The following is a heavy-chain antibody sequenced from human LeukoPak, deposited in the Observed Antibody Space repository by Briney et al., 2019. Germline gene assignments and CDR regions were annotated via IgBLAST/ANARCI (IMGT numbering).Heavy chain of an antibody. V-gene: IGHV3-9*03. CDR2: MSGDSGDI. Sequence: SLSLSCAASGVALSDYAMHSGRQVPGPGVGWVSGMSGDSGDIDYADSVNARFTISRANTSNSPYLQINSLTPDDMVLYYCAKTMTIFGVGLPDDGFDIWGQGTMVTVSS. CDR3: AKTMTIFGVGLPDDGFDI. D-gene: IGHD3-3*01. J-gene: IGHJ3*02. CDR1: GVALSDYA.